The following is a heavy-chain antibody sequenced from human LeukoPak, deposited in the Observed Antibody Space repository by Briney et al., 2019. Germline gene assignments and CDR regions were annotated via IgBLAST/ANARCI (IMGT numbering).Heavy chain of an antibody. CDR1: GFTFSSYP. D-gene: IGHD3-10*01. Sequence: PGESLRLSCAASGFTFSSYPMSWVRQAPGKGLEWVSTINSGGSGTFYADSVKGRFTISRDNPKNTLYLQMNTLRAEDTAVYYCAKAATFTMVRGVILYYFDYWGQGILVTVSS. J-gene: IGHJ4*02. V-gene: IGHV3-23*01. CDR3: AKAATFTMVRGVILYYFDY. CDR2: INSGGSGT.